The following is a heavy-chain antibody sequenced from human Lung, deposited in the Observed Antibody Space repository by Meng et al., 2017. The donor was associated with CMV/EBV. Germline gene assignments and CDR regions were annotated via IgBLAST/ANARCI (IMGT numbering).Heavy chain of an antibody. CDR3: ARDGSLNGPNYYYYNGVDV. J-gene: IGHJ6*02. CDR2: INSYGGGT. Sequence: SVXVSXXASVHSFIDYDIRWVRRAPGQGLEWMGRINSYGGGTNYAQQFRGRVTMTRDTSTDTAYMELSRLTSDDTAVYYCARDGSLNGPNYYYYNGVDVWGLGTTVXVSS. CDR1: VHSFIDYD. V-gene: IGHV1-2*06. D-gene: IGHD2-2*03.